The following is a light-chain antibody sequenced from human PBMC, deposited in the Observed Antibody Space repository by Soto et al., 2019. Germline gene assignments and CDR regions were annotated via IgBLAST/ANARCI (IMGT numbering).Light chain of an antibody. Sequence: EIVLTQSPATLSLSPVERATLSCRASQSVRIFLAWYQQKPGQAPRLLIYDASNRATGIPDRFSGSGSGTDFTLTISSLEPEDFAVYYCQQRGNWPLYTFGQGTKVDIK. CDR1: QSVRIF. CDR3: QQRGNWPLYT. V-gene: IGKV3-11*01. J-gene: IGKJ2*01. CDR2: DAS.